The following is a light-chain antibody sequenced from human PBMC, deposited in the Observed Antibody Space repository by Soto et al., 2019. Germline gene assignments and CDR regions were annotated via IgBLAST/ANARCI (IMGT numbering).Light chain of an antibody. CDR1: SSDVGGYNY. Sequence: QSALTQPASVSGSPGQSITISCTGTSSDVGGYNYVSWYQQHPGKAPKLMIYEVSNRPSGVSNRFSGSQSGNTASQTISGLQAEDEADYYCSSYTSSSIDYVFGTGTKLTVL. V-gene: IGLV2-14*01. CDR3: SSYTSSSIDYV. CDR2: EVS. J-gene: IGLJ1*01.